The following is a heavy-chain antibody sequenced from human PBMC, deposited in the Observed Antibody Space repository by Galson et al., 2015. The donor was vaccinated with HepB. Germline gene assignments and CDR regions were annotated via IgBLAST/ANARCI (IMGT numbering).Heavy chain of an antibody. CDR3: ARDPYYDILTGYPQSDY. J-gene: IGHJ4*02. Sequence: SVKVSCKASGYTFTSYGISWVRQAPGQGLEWMGWISAYNGNTNYAQKLQGRVTMTTDTSTSTAYMELRSLRSDDTAVYYCARDPYYDILTGYPQSDYWGQGTLVTVSS. CDR2: ISAYNGNT. D-gene: IGHD3-9*01. V-gene: IGHV1-18*04. CDR1: GYTFTSYG.